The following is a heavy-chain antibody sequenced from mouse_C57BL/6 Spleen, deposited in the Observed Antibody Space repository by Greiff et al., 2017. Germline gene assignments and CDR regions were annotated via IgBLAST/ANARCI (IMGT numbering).Heavy chain of an antibody. CDR1: GFTFRDYG. CDR3: ERGIGYAMDY. Sequence: VQLKESGGGLVKPGGSLKLSCAASGFTFRDYGMHWVRQAPEKGLEWVAYISSGSSTIYYADTVKGRFTISRDNAKNTLFLQMTSLRCEDTAMYYCERGIGYAMDYWGQGTSVTVSS. CDR2: ISSGSSTI. J-gene: IGHJ4*01. V-gene: IGHV5-17*01.